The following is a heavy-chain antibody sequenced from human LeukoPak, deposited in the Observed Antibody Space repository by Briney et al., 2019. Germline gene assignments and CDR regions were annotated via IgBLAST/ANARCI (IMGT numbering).Heavy chain of an antibody. CDR1: GGSISSDTYY. CDR3: ARDLGVYYGSGSYYRAGTWFDP. Sequence: SETLSLTCTVSGGSISSDTYYWSWIRQPPGKGLEWIGYIYYSGSTNYNPSLKSRVTISVDTSKNQFSLKLSSVTAADTAVYYCARDLGVYYGSGSYYRAGTWFDPWGQGTLVTVSS. D-gene: IGHD3-10*01. J-gene: IGHJ5*02. CDR2: IYYSGST. V-gene: IGHV4-61*01.